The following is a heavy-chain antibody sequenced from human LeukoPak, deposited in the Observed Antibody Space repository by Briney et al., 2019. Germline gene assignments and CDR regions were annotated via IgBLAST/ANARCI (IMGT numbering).Heavy chain of an antibody. CDR3: AKSGSSWYRSYFDY. CDR2: ISGSGGST. J-gene: IGHJ4*02. Sequence: GGSLRLSCAASGFTFSSYAMSWVRQAPGKGLEWVSAISGSGGSTYYADSVKGRFTISRDNSKNTLYLQMNSLRAEDTAVYYCAKSGSSWYRSYFDYWAREPWSPSPQ. CDR1: GFTFSSYA. V-gene: IGHV3-23*01. D-gene: IGHD6-13*01.